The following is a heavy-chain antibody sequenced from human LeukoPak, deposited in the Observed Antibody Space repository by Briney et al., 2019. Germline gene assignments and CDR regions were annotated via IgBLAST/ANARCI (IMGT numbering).Heavy chain of an antibody. D-gene: IGHD3-3*01. Sequence: SETLSLTCAVSGYPISSGYYWAWIRRPPGRGREWIGSIYHSGSTYYNPSLKSRVTISVDTSKNQLSLKLSSVTAADTAVYYCARAPSYDFWSGYFDYWGQGTLVTVSS. CDR3: ARAPSYDFWSGYFDY. J-gene: IGHJ4*02. CDR2: IYHSGST. V-gene: IGHV4-38-2*01. CDR1: GYPISSGYY.